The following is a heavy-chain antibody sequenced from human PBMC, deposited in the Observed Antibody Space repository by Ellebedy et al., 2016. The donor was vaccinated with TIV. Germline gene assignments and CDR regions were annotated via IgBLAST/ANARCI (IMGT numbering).Heavy chain of an antibody. Sequence: GESLKISCAASGFTFSHYWMSWVRQAPGKGLEWVANIKQDGSEKYYVDSVEGRFAISRDNAKNSMYLQMNSLRDEDTAVYYCARDQWLGRAYYFDYWGQGTLLTVSS. V-gene: IGHV3-7*01. CDR2: IKQDGSEK. D-gene: IGHD6-19*01. CDR1: GFTFSHYW. J-gene: IGHJ4*02. CDR3: ARDQWLGRAYYFDY.